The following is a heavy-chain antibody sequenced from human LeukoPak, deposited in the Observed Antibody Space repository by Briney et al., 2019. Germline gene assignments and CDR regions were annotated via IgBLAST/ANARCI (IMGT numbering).Heavy chain of an antibody. J-gene: IGHJ6*02. CDR3: ARDRALSMGYYYGMDV. CDR1: GGSVSSGSYY. Sequence: PSETLSLTCTVSGGSVSSGSYYWIWIRQPPGKGLEWIGYIYYSGSTNYNPSLKSRVTISVDTAKNQFSLKLSSVTAADTAVYYCARDRALSMGYYYGMDVWGQGTTVTVSS. D-gene: IGHD2/OR15-2a*01. CDR2: IYYSGST. V-gene: IGHV4-61*01.